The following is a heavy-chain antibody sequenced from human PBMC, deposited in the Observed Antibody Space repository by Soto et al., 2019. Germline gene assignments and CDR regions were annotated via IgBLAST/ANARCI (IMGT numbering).Heavy chain of an antibody. CDR3: ARARDCSGGTCYSWWFDP. V-gene: IGHV4-59*01. J-gene: IGHJ5*02. D-gene: IGHD2-15*01. CDR2: IYYSGST. Sequence: SETLSLTCTVSGGSISSYYWSWIRQPPGKGLEWIGHIYYSGSTSYNSSLKSRVTISVDTSKSQLSLKLSSVTPADTAVYYCARARDCSGGTCYSWWFDPWGQGIQVTVSS. CDR1: GGSISSYY.